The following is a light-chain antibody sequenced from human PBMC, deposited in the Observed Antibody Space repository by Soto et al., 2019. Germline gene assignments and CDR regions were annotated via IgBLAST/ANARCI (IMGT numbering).Light chain of an antibody. V-gene: IGKV1-9*01. CDR3: QQLFDSPIT. Sequence: DVQLTQVPSGVSPSIGESVTITCRASQVISTSLAWYQVKPGKAPKLLIYAASTLESGVPSRFSATVSGTEFSLTITSLQPEDFATYYCQQLFDSPITFGQGTRLEIK. J-gene: IGKJ5*01. CDR2: AAS. CDR1: QVISTS.